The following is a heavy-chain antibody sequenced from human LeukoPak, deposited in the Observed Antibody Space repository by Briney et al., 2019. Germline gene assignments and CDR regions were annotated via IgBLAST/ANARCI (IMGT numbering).Heavy chain of an antibody. Sequence: GGSLRLSCAASGFTFSSLWMSWVRQAPGKGLEWVANIKKDGSDKYYVDSVKGRFTVSRDNGQNSLYLQMNSLGAEDMAAYYCVRINYYYESGIAPHFDYWGQGTLVTVSS. CDR2: IKKDGSDK. D-gene: IGHD3-22*01. CDR1: GFTFSSLW. CDR3: VRINYYYESGIAPHFDY. V-gene: IGHV3-7*01. J-gene: IGHJ4*02.